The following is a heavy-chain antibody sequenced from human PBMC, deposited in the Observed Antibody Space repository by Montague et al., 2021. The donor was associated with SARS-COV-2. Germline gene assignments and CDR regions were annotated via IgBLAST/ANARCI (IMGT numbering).Heavy chain of an antibody. J-gene: IGHJ4*02. CDR2: VFHTGST. Sequence: SETLSLTCAVSGGSISSSNWWSWVRQPPGKGLEWVGEVFHTGSTXXNPSLKSRVTISVDKSKNQFSLKLSSVTAADTAVYYCARRGWFGELLWGQGTLVTVSS. CDR3: ARRGWFGELL. V-gene: IGHV4-4*02. D-gene: IGHD3-10*01. CDR1: GGSISSSNW.